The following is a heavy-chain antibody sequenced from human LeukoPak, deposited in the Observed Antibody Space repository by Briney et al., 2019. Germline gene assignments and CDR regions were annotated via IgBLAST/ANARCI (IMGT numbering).Heavy chain of an antibody. Sequence: GGSLRLSCAASGFSFSNYAMSWVRQAPGKGLEWVSVIDGSGGSTYYADSVKGRFTISRDNSKNTLYLQMNSLRAEDTAVYYCAKGGGLRYFDWLRPQNWFDPWGQGTLVTVSS. CDR1: GFSFSNYA. D-gene: IGHD3-9*01. CDR2: IDGSGGST. J-gene: IGHJ5*02. CDR3: AKGGGLRYFDWLRPQNWFDP. V-gene: IGHV3-23*01.